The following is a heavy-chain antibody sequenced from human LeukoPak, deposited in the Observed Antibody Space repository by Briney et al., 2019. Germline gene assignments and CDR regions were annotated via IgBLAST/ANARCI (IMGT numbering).Heavy chain of an antibody. V-gene: IGHV3-23*01. D-gene: IGHD6-19*01. CDR3: VRRGDASSGWGDHDF. CDR2: IGGIGDKT. J-gene: IGHJ4*02. CDR1: GFTFNRNA. Sequence: PRGSLRLSCAASGFTFNRNAISWVRQAPGKGLEWVSTIGGIGDKTFYADSVRGRFTISRDNSKNMVHLQMNSLTGEDTALYYCVRRGDASSGWGDHDFWGQGALVTVSS.